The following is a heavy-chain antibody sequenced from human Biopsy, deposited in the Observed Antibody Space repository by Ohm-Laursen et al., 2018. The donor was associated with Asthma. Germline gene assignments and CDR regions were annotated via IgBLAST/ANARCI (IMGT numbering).Heavy chain of an antibody. Sequence: TLSLTCRVSGGCTGSSDHHWAWIRQAPGKGLEWIGFVFWSGSTHYSRSLERRVFISIDTATNEFSMKLWSVTPADTAVYFCARVVSYGDIYFGIDVWGPGNTVVVS. CDR3: ARVVSYGDIYFGIDV. J-gene: IGHJ6*02. CDR2: VFWSGST. D-gene: IGHD4-17*01. CDR1: GGCTGSSDHH. V-gene: IGHV4-30-4*01.